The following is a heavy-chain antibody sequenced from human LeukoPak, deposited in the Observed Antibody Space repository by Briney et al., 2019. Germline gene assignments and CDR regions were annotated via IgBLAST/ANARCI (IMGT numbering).Heavy chain of an antibody. Sequence: PGGSLRLSCAASGFTFNTYAMTWVRLAPGKGLEWVSGISGSGGITYYADSVKGRFTISRDNSKNTLYLQMHSLRAEDTAVYYCAKPWFGEIFNYFDYWGQGTLVTVSS. V-gene: IGHV3-23*01. J-gene: IGHJ4*02. CDR3: AKPWFGEIFNYFDY. CDR1: GFTFNTYA. CDR2: ISGSGGIT. D-gene: IGHD3-10*01.